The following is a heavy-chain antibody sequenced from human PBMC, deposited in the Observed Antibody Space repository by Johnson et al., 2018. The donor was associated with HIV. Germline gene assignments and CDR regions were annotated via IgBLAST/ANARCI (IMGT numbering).Heavy chain of an antibody. CDR3: ARCRDAYTLLSAFDI. D-gene: IGHD5-24*01. Sequence: VQLVESGGDVVRPGGSLRLSCAASGFTVSSNYMNWVRQAPGKGLEWVSLIYGGGTTYYADSVKGRFTISRDNSKNTLYLQMGSLRAEDMAVYFCARCRDAYTLLSAFDIWGRGTMVTVSA. CDR1: GFTVSSNY. J-gene: IGHJ3*02. V-gene: IGHV3-66*02. CDR2: IYGGGTT.